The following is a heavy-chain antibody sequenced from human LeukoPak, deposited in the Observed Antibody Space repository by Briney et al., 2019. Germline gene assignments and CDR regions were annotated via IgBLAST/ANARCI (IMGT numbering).Heavy chain of an antibody. Sequence: PSETLSLTCTVSGGSISSYYWSWIRQPPGKGLEWIGYIYYSGSTNYNPSLKSRVTISVDTSKNQFSLKLSSVTAADTAVYYCARGLVPAATAYYYYYMDVWGKGTTVTVSS. J-gene: IGHJ6*03. CDR2: IYYSGST. CDR1: GGSISSYY. D-gene: IGHD2-2*01. V-gene: IGHV4-59*01. CDR3: ARGLVPAATAYYYYYMDV.